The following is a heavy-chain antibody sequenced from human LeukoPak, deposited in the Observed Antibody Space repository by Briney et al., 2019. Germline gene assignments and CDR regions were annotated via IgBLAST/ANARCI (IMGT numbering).Heavy chain of an antibody. V-gene: IGHV1-18*01. Sequence: ASMKVSCKASGYTFTSYGISWVRQAPGQGLEWMGWISAYNGNTNYAQKLQGRVTMTTDTSTSTAYMELRSLRSDDTAVYYCARVRDGYDASDYWGQGTLVTVSS. CDR2: ISAYNGNT. CDR1: GYTFTSYG. D-gene: IGHD5-24*01. CDR3: ARVRDGYDASDY. J-gene: IGHJ4*02.